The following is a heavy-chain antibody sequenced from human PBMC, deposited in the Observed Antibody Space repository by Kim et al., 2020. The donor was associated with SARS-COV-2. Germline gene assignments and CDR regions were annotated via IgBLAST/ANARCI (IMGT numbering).Heavy chain of an antibody. CDR3: TTDRIAARPFDY. CDR1: GFTFSNAW. V-gene: IGHV3-15*01. J-gene: IGHJ4*02. D-gene: IGHD6-6*01. CDR2: IKSKTDGGTT. Sequence: GGSLRLSCAASGFTFSNAWMSWVRQAPGKGLEWVGRIKSKTDGGTTDYAAPVKGRFTISRDDSKNTLYLQMNSLKTEDTAVYYCTTDRIAARPFDYWGQGTLVTVSS.